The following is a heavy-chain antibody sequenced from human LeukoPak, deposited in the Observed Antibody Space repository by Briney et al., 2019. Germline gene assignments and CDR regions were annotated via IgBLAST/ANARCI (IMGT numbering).Heavy chain of an antibody. J-gene: IGHJ4*02. V-gene: IGHV1-18*01. CDR2: ISVYNGNT. Sequence: GASVKVSCKASGYTFTSYGISWVRQAPGQGLEWMGWISVYNGNTNYAQKFQGRVTMTRNTSISTAYMELSSLRSEDTAVYYCARDGSGSTIDYWGQGTLVTVSS. CDR3: ARDGSGSTIDY. CDR1: GYTFTSYG. D-gene: IGHD3-10*01.